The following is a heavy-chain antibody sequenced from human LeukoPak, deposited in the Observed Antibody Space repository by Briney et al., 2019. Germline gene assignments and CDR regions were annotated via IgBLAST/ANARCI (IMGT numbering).Heavy chain of an antibody. J-gene: IGHJ3*02. CDR3: ARGSVAGKRFGAFDI. Sequence: GGSLRLSCAASGFTFSSYWMSWVRQAPGKGLEWVASIKQDGSEEYHVDSVKGRFTISRDNAKNSLYLQMNSLRAEDTAVYYCARGSVAGKRFGAFDIWGQGTMVTVSS. V-gene: IGHV3-7*03. CDR1: GFTFSSYW. CDR2: IKQDGSEE. D-gene: IGHD6-19*01.